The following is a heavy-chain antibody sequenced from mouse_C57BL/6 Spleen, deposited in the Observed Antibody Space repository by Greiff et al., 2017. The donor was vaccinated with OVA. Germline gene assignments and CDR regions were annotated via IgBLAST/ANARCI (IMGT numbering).Heavy chain of an antibody. CDR2: ISPNYGTT. CDR1: GYSFTDYN. V-gene: IGHV1-39*01. D-gene: IGHD2-4*01. Sequence: VQLQQSGPELVKPGASVKISCKASGYSFTDYNMNWVKQSNGKSLEWIGVISPNYGTTSYNQKFKGKATLTVDQSSRTAYMQLNSLTLEDSAVYYCAIERDLIYYDYDWFAYWGQGTLVTVSA. J-gene: IGHJ3*01. CDR3: AIERDLIYYDYDWFAY.